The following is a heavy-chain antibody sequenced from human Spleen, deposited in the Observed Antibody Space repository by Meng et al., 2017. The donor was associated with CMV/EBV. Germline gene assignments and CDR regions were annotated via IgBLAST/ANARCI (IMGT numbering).Heavy chain of an antibody. Sequence: LLPGSGPGLVEPSQTLSSPCTVFGGATRSGNYFWSWIRQPPGKGLEWIGYIHHSGSAYYNPSLKSRVSISVDTSKNQFSLNLNSMTAADTAVYYCASFDHIPRRNYFDYWGQGTLVTVSS. D-gene: IGHD2-21*01. J-gene: IGHJ4*02. CDR2: IHHSGSA. CDR3: ASFDHIPRRNYFDY. CDR1: GGATRSGNYF. V-gene: IGHV4-30-4*01.